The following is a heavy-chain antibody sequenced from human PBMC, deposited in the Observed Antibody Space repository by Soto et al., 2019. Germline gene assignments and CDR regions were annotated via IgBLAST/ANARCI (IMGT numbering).Heavy chain of an antibody. J-gene: IGHJ4*02. D-gene: IGHD6-19*01. Sequence: QVQLVQSGAEVKKPGASVKVSCKASGYTFTSYGISWVRQAPGQGLEWMGWISAYNGNTNYAQKLQGRVTMTTDTSTRTGYMGLRILRSDDTAVYYCAIVVAVAVGDYWGQGTLGTVSS. CDR2: ISAYNGNT. CDR1: GYTFTSYG. V-gene: IGHV1-18*04. CDR3: AIVVAVAVGDY.